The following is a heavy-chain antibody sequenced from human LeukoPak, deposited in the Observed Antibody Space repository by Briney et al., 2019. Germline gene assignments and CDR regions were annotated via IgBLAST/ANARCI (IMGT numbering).Heavy chain of an antibody. CDR2: ISNNGGNT. D-gene: IGHD2-2*01. CDR3: AKDQGYCSTTTCYYDC. V-gene: IGHV3-23*01. J-gene: IGHJ4*02. CDR1: GFTFSTYA. Sequence: GVSLRLSCAASGFTFSTYAMTWVRQAPGKGLEWVSSISNNGGNTYYADSVKGRFTVSRDNSKNTLHLQMNSLRAEDTAVYYCAKDQGYCSTTTCYYDCWGQGTLVTVSS.